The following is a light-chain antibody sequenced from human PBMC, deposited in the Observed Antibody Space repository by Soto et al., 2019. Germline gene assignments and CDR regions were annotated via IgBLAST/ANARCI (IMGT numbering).Light chain of an antibody. CDR2: EVN. CDR3: ISHAGVSNV. CDR1: SSDVGATDY. Sequence: QSALTQPPSASGSPGQSVAISCTGTSSDVGATDYVSWYQQHSGKAPKLLLYEVNKRPSGVPDRFSGSKSGNTASLTVSAPQADDEADYYCISHAGVSNVLGTGTKVTVL. V-gene: IGLV2-8*01. J-gene: IGLJ1*01.